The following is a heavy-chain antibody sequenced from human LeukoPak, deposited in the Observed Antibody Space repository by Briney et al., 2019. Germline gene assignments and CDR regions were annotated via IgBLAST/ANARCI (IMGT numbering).Heavy chain of an antibody. Sequence: SETLSLTCTVSGGSMSSSSYYWGWIRQPPGKGLEWIGSIYYSGSTYQNPSLKSRVTISVDTSKNQFSLKLSSVTAADTAVYYCARALKGVRRRLGGTTTFEDYYYMDVWGKGTTVTISS. J-gene: IGHJ6*03. CDR2: IYYSGST. CDR3: ARALKGVRRRLGGTTTFEDYYYMDV. D-gene: IGHD1-26*01. V-gene: IGHV4-39*07. CDR1: GGSMSSSSYY.